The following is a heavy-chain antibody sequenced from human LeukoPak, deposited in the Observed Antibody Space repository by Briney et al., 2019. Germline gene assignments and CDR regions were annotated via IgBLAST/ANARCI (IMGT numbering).Heavy chain of an antibody. Sequence: GESLKISCKGSGYTFTSSWIGWVRQMPGKGLEWMGIIYPGDSDTRYSPSFQGQVTISADKSISTAYLQWSSLKASDTAMCYCARTKTYCSRTSCAPFDYWGQGTLVTVSS. V-gene: IGHV5-51*01. D-gene: IGHD2-2*01. CDR1: GYTFTSSW. J-gene: IGHJ4*02. CDR3: ARTKTYCSRTSCAPFDY. CDR2: IYPGDSDT.